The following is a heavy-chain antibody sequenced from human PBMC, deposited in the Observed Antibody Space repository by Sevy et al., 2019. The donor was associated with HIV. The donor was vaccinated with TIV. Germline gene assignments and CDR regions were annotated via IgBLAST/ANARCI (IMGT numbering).Heavy chain of an antibody. CDR3: ARDRGEIPWSAFKS. V-gene: IGHV3-33*08. CDR1: GFTFSEYG. J-gene: IGHJ5*02. Sequence: GGSLRLSCVASGFTFSEYGMHWVRQAPGKGLEWVAVISHDGRNNKYNADSVKGRFTISRDNSKNTLYLQMNSLRAEDTAIYYCARDRGEIPWSAFKSWGQGTRVTVSS. CDR2: ISHDGRNNK. D-gene: IGHD3-10*01.